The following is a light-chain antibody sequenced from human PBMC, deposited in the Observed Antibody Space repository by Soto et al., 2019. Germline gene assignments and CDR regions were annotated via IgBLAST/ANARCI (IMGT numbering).Light chain of an antibody. CDR2: GAS. CDR1: QSVSSN. V-gene: IGKV3-15*01. Sequence: EIVMTQSPATLSVSPGERATLSCRASQSVSSNLAWYQQKPGQAPRLLIYGASTRATGIPARFSGSGSGTEFTLSISSLQSEDFAVYYCQQRSHGLTFGGGTRLEIK. J-gene: IGKJ5*01. CDR3: QQRSHGLT.